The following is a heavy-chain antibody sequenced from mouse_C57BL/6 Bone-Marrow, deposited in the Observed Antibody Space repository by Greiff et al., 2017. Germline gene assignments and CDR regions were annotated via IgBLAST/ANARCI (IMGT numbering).Heavy chain of an antibody. CDR1: GYTFTSYW. V-gene: IGHV1-50*01. J-gene: IGHJ2*01. Sequence: QVQLQQPGAELVPPGASVKLSCKASGYTFTSYWMQWVKQRPGQGLEWIGEIDPSDSYTNYNQKFKGKATLTVDTSSSPAYMQLSSLTSEDSAVYYCARPDYWGQGTTLTVSS. CDR2: IDPSDSYT. CDR3: ARPDY.